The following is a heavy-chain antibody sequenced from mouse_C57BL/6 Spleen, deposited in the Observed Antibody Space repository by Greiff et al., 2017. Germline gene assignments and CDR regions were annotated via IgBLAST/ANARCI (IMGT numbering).Heavy chain of an antibody. CDR1: GFTFSDYG. CDR3: ARNDYYGSRNFDY. J-gene: IGHJ2*01. Sequence: EVKLMESGGGLVKPGGSLKLSCAASGFTFSDYGMHWVRQAPEKGLEWVAYISSGSSTIYYADTVKGRFTISRDNAKNTLFLQMTSLRSEDTAMYYCARNDYYGSRNFDYWGQGTTLTVSS. D-gene: IGHD1-1*01. V-gene: IGHV5-17*01. CDR2: ISSGSSTI.